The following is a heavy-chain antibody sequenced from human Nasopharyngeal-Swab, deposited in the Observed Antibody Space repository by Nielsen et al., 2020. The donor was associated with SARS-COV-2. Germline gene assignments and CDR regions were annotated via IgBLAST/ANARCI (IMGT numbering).Heavy chain of an antibody. Sequence: GESLKISCAASGFIFTKYAMSWVRQATGKGLEWVSAFRGSGDGTYYADSVKGRFTIFRDVSKNILYLQMKSLRAEDTAVYYCAKDLQLIAVAGLFYYWGQGTLVTVSS. V-gene: IGHV3-23*01. D-gene: IGHD6-19*01. J-gene: IGHJ4*02. CDR3: AKDLQLIAVAGLFYY. CDR2: FRGSGDGT. CDR1: GFIFTKYA.